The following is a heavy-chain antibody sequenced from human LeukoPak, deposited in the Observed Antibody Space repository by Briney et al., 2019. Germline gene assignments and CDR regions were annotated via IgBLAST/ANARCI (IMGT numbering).Heavy chain of an antibody. CDR1: GGSISGYY. V-gene: IGHV4-4*07. CDR3: ARWYSSGWAFDY. J-gene: IGHJ4*02. D-gene: IGHD6-19*01. Sequence: SETLSLTCTVSGGSISGYYWTWIRRPAGKGLEWIGRLYSSGSTNYNPSLKSRVTISVDTSKNQFSLKLSSVTAADTAVYCCARWYSSGWAFDYWGQGTLVTVSS. CDR2: LYSSGST.